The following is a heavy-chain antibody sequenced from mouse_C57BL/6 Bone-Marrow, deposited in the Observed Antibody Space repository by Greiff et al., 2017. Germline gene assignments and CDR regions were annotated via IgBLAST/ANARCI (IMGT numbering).Heavy chain of an antibody. J-gene: IGHJ1*03. D-gene: IGHD1-1*01. CDR3: ARNPSTVVGNYWYFDV. V-gene: IGHV8-8*01. CDR1: GFSLSTFGMG. Sequence: QVTLKVSGPGILQPSQTLSLTCSFSGFSLSTFGMGVGWIRQPSGKGLEWLAHIWWDDDKYYNPALKSRLTISKDTSKNQVFLKIANVDTADTATYYCARNPSTVVGNYWYFDVWGTGTTVTVSS. CDR2: IWWDDDK.